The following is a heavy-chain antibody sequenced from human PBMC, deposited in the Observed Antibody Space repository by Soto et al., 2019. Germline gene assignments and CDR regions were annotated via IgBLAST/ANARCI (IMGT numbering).Heavy chain of an antibody. V-gene: IGHV3-30-3*01. CDR1: GFTFSSYS. CDR2: ISSDGSKK. Sequence: QVHLVESGGGVVQPGRSLRLSCAVSGFTFSSYSMHWVRQAPGKGLEWVALISSDGSKKYYADSVKGRFTISRDDSKSTLYLQMNTVRPEDTAVYYCARAMTVTTIYCHYWGQGTLVTVSS. D-gene: IGHD4-17*01. CDR3: ARAMTVTTIYCHY. J-gene: IGHJ4*02.